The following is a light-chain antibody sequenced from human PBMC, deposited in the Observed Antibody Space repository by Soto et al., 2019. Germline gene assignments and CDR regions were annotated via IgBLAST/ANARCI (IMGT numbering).Light chain of an antibody. CDR3: QQYHSYSS. CDR1: QSISSR. J-gene: IGKJ3*01. V-gene: IGKV1-5*03. CDR2: TAS. Sequence: DIQMTQSPPTLSASVGDRVTITCRASQSISSRLAWYQQKPGRAPKLLIYTASSLDNGVPKRFSGSGSGTEFTLTISSLQPDDFATYFCQQYHSYSSFGPGTKVDIK.